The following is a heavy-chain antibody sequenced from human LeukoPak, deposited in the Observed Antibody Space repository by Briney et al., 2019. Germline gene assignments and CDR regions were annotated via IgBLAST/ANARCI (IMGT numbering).Heavy chain of an antibody. D-gene: IGHD6-13*01. CDR2: IIPIFGTA. CDR1: GGTFSSYA. V-gene: IGHV1-69*13. J-gene: IGHJ4*02. Sequence: ASVKVSCKASGGTFSSYAISWVRQAPGQGLEWMGGIIPIFGTANYAQEFQGRVTITADESTSTAYMELSSLRSEDTAVYYCARVNPRIAADYWGQGTLVTVSS. CDR3: ARVNPRIAADY.